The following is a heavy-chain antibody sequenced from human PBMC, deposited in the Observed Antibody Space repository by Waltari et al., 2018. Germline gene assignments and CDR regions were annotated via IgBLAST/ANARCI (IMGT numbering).Heavy chain of an antibody. V-gene: IGHV3-33*03. D-gene: IGHD1-26*01. Sequence: QVQLVESGGGVVQPGRSLRLSCAASGFTFSSYGLHWVRQAPGKGLGWVAVIWYDGSNKYYADSVKGRFTISRDNAKNSLYLQMNSLRAEDTAVYYCAGRGANLDYWGQGTLVTVSS. CDR3: AGRGANLDY. CDR2: IWYDGSNK. J-gene: IGHJ4*02. CDR1: GFTFSSYG.